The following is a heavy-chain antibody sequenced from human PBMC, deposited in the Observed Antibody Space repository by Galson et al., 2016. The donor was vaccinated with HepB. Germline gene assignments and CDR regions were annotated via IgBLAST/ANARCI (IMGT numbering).Heavy chain of an antibody. V-gene: IGHV3-23*01. D-gene: IGHD6-6*01. CDR1: GFTFSRYT. CDR2: FNAGGGAT. J-gene: IGHJ4*02. CDR3: AKALRASSYDY. Sequence: SLRLSCAASGFTFSRYTMGWVRQAPGKGLEWVSDFNAGGGATWYADSVKGRFTISRDNSKNTLYLQMNGLRAGDTAIYYCAKALRASSYDYWGQGTLVTVSS.